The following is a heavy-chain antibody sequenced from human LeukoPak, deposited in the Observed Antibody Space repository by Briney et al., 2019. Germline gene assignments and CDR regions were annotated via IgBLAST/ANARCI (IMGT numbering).Heavy chain of an antibody. CDR3: ARGPKVRGVIKYYMDV. D-gene: IGHD3-10*01. V-gene: IGHV6-1*01. Sequence: SQTLSLTCAISGDSVSNNTTAWNWIRQSPSRGLEWLGRTYYRSKWYNDYAVSVKSRITINPDTSKNQFSLQLNSVTPEDTAVYYCARGPKVRGVIKYYMDVWGKGTTVTVSS. J-gene: IGHJ6*03. CDR1: GDSVSNNTTA. CDR2: TYYRSKWYN.